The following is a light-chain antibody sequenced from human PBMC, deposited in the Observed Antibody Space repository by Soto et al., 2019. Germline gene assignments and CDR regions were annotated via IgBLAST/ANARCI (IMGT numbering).Light chain of an antibody. Sequence: QSVLTQPASVSGSPGQSITISCTGTSSDVGAYNYVSWYRQHPGKAPKLMIYEVTNRPSGVSNRFSGSKSVSTATLTISGLQAEDEADYYCSSYTSSSTLVFGGMTKVT. J-gene: IGLJ3*02. CDR2: EVT. CDR1: SSDVGAYNY. CDR3: SSYTSSSTLV. V-gene: IGLV2-14*01.